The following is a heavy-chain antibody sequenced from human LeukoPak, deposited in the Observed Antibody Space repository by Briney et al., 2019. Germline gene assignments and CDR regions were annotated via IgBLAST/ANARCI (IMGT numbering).Heavy chain of an antibody. CDR1: GYRFTSYW. J-gene: IGHJ3*02. CDR2: IYPGDSDN. CDR3: ARRVYYGSGTSNAFDI. D-gene: IGHD3-10*01. V-gene: IGHV5-51*01. Sequence: GESLKISCKGSGYRFTSYWIGWVRQMPGKGLEWMGIIYPGDSDNRYSPSFQGQVTISADKSISIAYLQWSSLKASDTAMYYCARRVYYGSGTSNAFDIWGQGTMVTVSS.